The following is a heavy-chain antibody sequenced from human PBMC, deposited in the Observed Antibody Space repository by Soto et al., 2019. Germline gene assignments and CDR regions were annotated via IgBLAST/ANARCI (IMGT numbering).Heavy chain of an antibody. Sequence: EVQLVESGEGLVKPGGSLRLSCAASGFTFSSYSMNWVRQAPGKGLEWVSSISSSSSYIYYADSVKGRFTISRDNAKNSLYLQMNRLRAEDTAVYYCARDLGIAAAGTFDLWGRGNLVTVSS. CDR3: ARDLGIAAAGTFDL. D-gene: IGHD6-13*01. J-gene: IGHJ2*01. CDR2: ISSSSSYI. CDR1: GFTFSSYS. V-gene: IGHV3-21*01.